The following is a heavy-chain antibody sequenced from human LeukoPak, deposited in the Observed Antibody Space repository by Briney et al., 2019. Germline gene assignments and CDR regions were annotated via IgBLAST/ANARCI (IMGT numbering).Heavy chain of an antibody. CDR3: APQQLPYYYGMDV. CDR1: TFTFSSYG. D-gene: IGHD6-13*01. Sequence: GGSLRLSCAASTFTFSSYGMHWVRQAPGTGLEGVAFIRSDGTIKYYADSVNGLFIISRDNSKNTLYLQMNSLRAEDTAVYYWAPQQLPYYYGMDVWGQGTTVTVSS. J-gene: IGHJ6*02. V-gene: IGHV3-30*02. CDR2: IRSDGTIK.